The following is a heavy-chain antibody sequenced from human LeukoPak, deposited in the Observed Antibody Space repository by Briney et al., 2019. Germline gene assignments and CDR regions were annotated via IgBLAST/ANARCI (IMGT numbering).Heavy chain of an antibody. CDR1: GFTFSSYA. Sequence: GGSLRLSCAASGFTFSSYAMSWVRQAPGKGLEWVSAISGSGANTYYADSVKGRFTISRDNSKNALYLQMNSLRAEDSAVYYCAKGPHFDWFIWGQGTLVTVSS. D-gene: IGHD3-9*01. CDR2: ISGSGANT. V-gene: IGHV3-23*01. CDR3: AKGPHFDWFI. J-gene: IGHJ4*02.